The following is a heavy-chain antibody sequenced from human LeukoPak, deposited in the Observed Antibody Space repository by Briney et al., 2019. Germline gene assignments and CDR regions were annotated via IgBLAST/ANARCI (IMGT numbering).Heavy chain of an antibody. CDR1: GFTFSSYT. CDR2: ISSNGGGT. J-gene: IGHJ4*02. V-gene: IGHV3-64D*09. CDR3: VKETVSGTTVSY. D-gene: IGHD4-11*01. Sequence: GSLRLSCSASGFTFSSYTMHWVRQAPGKGLEYVSAISSNGGGTYYADSLKGGFTISRDNSKNTLFLQIRSPCADDTAVCFFVKETVSGTTVSYWGQGTLVTVAS.